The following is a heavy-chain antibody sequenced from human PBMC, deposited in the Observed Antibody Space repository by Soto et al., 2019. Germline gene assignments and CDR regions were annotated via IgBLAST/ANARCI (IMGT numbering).Heavy chain of an antibody. D-gene: IGHD3-10*01. CDR3: ARVGRNYYGSGREVWFDP. CDR1: GYSISSGYY. Sequence: SETLSLTCTVSGYSISSGYYWGWIRQPPGKGLEWIGSIYHSGSTYYNPSLKSRVTISVDTSKNQFSLKLSSVTAADTAVYYCARVGRNYYGSGREVWFDPWGQGTLVTVSS. J-gene: IGHJ5*02. CDR2: IYHSGST. V-gene: IGHV4-38-2*02.